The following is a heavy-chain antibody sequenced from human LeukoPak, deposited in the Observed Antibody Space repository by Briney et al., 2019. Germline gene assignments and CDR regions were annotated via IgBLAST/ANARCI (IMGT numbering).Heavy chain of an antibody. CDR2: IRRKAHGGTT. J-gene: IGHJ4*02. V-gene: IGHV3-49*04. CDR3: TRVTYYYDNSGYFHFDS. D-gene: IGHD3-22*01. CDR1: GFTFGDYA. Sequence: PGRSLRLSCTTSGFTFGDYAMSWVRQAPGKGLEWVSFIRRKAHGGTTEYAASVKGRFSSSRDDSKSIAYLQTNSLKTEDTAVYFCTRVTYYYDNSGYFHFDSWGQGSLVTVSS.